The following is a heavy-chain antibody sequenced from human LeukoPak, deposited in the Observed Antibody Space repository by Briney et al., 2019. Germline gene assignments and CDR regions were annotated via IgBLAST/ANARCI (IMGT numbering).Heavy chain of an antibody. CDR1: GFTFSSYA. D-gene: IGHD3-16*02. CDR2: ISYDGSNK. J-gene: IGHJ4*02. Sequence: GGSLRLSCAASGFTFSSYAMHWVRQAPGKGLEWVAVISYDGSNKYYADSVKGRFTISRDNSKNTLYLQMNSLRAEDTAVYYCARELDCVWGSYRYTGGPFDYWGQGTLVTVSS. CDR3: ARELDCVWGSYRYTGGPFDY. V-gene: IGHV3-30-3*01.